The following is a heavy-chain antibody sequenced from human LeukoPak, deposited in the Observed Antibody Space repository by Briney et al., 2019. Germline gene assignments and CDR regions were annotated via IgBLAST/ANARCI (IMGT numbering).Heavy chain of an antibody. Sequence: GGSLRLSCVASGFTFSFYSMNWVRQAPGKGLEWVSYISSGSGTINYADSVKGRFTISRDSAKNSLYLLMNSLRAEDTAVYYCARDQGGIVSYWGQGTLVTVSS. D-gene: IGHD1-26*01. CDR2: ISSGSGTI. V-gene: IGHV3-48*01. CDR1: GFTFSFYS. J-gene: IGHJ4*02. CDR3: ARDQGGIVSY.